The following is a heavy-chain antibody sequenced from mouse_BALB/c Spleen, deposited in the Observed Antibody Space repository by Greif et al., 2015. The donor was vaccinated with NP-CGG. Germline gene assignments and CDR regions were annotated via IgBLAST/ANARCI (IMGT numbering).Heavy chain of an antibody. V-gene: IGHV7-3*02. D-gene: IGHD1-1*01. J-gene: IGHJ1*01. CDR2: IRNKANGYTT. CDR3: ARDYYGSSYWYFDV. Sequence: EVKLVESGGGLVQPGGSLRLSCATSGFTFTDYYMSWVRQPPGKALEWLGFIRNKANGYTTEYSASVKGRFTISRDNSQSILYLQMNTLRAEDSATYYCARDYYGSSYWYFDVWCAGTTVTVSS. CDR1: GFTFTDYY.